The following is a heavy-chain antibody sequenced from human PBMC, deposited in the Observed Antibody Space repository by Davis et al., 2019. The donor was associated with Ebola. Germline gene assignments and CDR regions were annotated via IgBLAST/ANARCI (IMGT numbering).Heavy chain of an antibody. CDR3: ARAPRWYYDSSGYFDY. D-gene: IGHD3-22*01. J-gene: IGHJ4*02. CDR1: GGSFSGYY. Sequence: MPSETLSLTCAVYGGSFSGYYWSWIRQPPGKGLEWIGEINPRGSTNYNPSLKSRVTISVDTSKNQFSLKLSSVTAAETAVYYCARAPRWYYDSSGYFDYWGQGTLVTVSS. V-gene: IGHV4-34*01. CDR2: INPRGST.